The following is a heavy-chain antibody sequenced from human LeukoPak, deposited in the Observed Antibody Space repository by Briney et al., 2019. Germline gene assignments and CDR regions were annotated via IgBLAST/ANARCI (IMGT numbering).Heavy chain of an antibody. CDR2: IIPILGIA. Sequence: ASVTVSCKASGGTFSSYAISWVRQAPGQGLEWMGRIIPILGIANYAQKFQGRVTITADKSTSTAYMELSSLRSEDTAVYYCAREFWGVSGIAAAGTRTGAFDIWGQGTMVTVSS. CDR3: AREFWGVSGIAAAGTRTGAFDI. V-gene: IGHV1-69*04. J-gene: IGHJ3*02. D-gene: IGHD6-13*01. CDR1: GGTFSSYA.